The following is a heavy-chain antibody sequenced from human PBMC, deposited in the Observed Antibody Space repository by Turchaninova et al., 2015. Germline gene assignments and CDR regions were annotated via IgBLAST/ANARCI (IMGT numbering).Heavy chain of an antibody. CDR1: GYTFIGYY. Sequence: QVQLVQSGAEVTKPGASVKVSCKASGYTFIGYYMHCVRQAPGHGLEWIGRTNTNMGDTNYAQKCQYRVTMTRATSITTAYMELSRLRSDDTAVYYCASVVPCSRTSCYVYWGQGTLGTVSS. J-gene: IGHJ4*02. CDR2: TNTNMGDT. V-gene: IGHV1-2*06. CDR3: ASVVPCSRTSCYVY. D-gene: IGHD2-2*01.